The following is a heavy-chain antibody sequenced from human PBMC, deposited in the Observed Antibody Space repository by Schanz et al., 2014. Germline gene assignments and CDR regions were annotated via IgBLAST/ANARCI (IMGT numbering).Heavy chain of an antibody. Sequence: EVQLLESGGGLVQPGGSLRLSCAASGFSFRKSAMSWVRQAPGKGLEWVSALTGSGTTTYYADSVKGRFTISRDNSKSTLYLQVNSLRPEDTAIYYCAKHVRSLTGNDYWGQGTLVTVSS. CDR2: LTGSGTTT. V-gene: IGHV3-23*01. CDR3: AKHVRSLTGNDY. D-gene: IGHD3-9*01. CDR1: GFSFRKSA. J-gene: IGHJ4*02.